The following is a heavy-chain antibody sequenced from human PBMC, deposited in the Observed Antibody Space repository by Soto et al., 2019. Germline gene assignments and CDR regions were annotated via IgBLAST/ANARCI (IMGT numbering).Heavy chain of an antibody. CDR3: ATLPPLIEVRLLPIPT. J-gene: IGHJ4*02. CDR2: IYHTGNT. D-gene: IGHD2-2*02. V-gene: IGHV4-4*02. Sequence: SETLSLTCYVSGGSISSTNWWTWVRQPPGKGLEWIGEIYHTGNTNYNPSVRSRVTISVDKSNNEFSLNLRAVTAADTAVYYCATLPPLIEVRLLPIPTWGPGILVTVSS. CDR1: GGSISSTNW.